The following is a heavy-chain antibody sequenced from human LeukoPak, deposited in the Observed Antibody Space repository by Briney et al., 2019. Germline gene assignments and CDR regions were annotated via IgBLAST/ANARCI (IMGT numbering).Heavy chain of an antibody. CDR1: GGSISSSSYN. CDR3: ARLSSTADWFQH. V-gene: IGHV4-39*01. Sequence: PSETLSLTCTVSGGSISSSSYNWGWIRQPPGKGLEWIGSVYYSGSTYYNPSLKSRVTISVDTSKNQFSLKLSSVTAADTAVYYCARLSSTADWFQHWGQGTLVTVSS. D-gene: IGHD2-2*01. CDR2: VYYSGST. J-gene: IGHJ1*01.